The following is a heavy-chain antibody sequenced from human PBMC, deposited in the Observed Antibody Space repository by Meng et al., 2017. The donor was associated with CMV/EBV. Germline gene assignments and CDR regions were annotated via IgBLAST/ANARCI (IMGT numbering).Heavy chain of an antibody. V-gene: IGHV4-4*07. CDR3: AGSRPGGGACDY. CDR1: GASSKNYT. J-gene: IGHJ4*02. Sequence: QAQIQESRPRTVNPSDTSSLTCICSGASSKNYTWNWVRQPAGQGLEWIGLIQVIGHTVYNPSLKSRVTVSLDASKSQFSLTLNSVTAADTATYYCAGSRPGGGACDYWGQGILVTVSS. CDR2: IQVIGHT. D-gene: IGHD3-16*01.